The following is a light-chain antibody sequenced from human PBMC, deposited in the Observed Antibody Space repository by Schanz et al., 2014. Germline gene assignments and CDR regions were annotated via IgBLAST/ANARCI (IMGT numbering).Light chain of an antibody. CDR3: QTWGTAMQL. J-gene: IGLJ3*02. V-gene: IGLV4-69*01. CDR2: LNSDGSH. Sequence: QLVLTQSPSASASLGASVKLTCTLSSDHSSYAIAWHQQQPEKGPRYLMKLNSDGSHTKGDGIPDRFSGSSSGAERYLTISSLQSEDEADYYCQTWGTAMQLFGGGTKLTVL. CDR1: SDHSSYA.